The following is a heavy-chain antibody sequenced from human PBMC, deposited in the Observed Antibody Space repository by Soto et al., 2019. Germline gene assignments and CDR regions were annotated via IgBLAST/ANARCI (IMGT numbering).Heavy chain of an antibody. D-gene: IGHD3-10*01. J-gene: IGHJ6*02. CDR3: ARERRYGSGSYLGGMDV. Sequence: SETLSLTCTVSGGSISSGGYYWSWIRQHPGKGLEWIGYIYYSGSTYYNPSLKSRVTISVDTSKNQFSLKLSSVTAADTAVYYCARERRYGSGSYLGGMDVWGQGTTVTVSS. V-gene: IGHV4-31*03. CDR2: IYYSGST. CDR1: GGSISSGGYY.